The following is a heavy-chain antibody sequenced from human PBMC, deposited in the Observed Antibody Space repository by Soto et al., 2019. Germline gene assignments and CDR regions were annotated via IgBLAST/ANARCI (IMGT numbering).Heavy chain of an antibody. Sequence: SETLSITCTVSGGSVSSGSYYWSWIRQPPGKELEWIGSIYNSGSTYYNPSLKSRVTISVDTSKNQFSLKLSSVTAADTAVYYCARSSYSEEGFLEWLSNYYYYMDVWGKGTTVTVSS. J-gene: IGHJ6*03. CDR3: ARSSYSEEGFLEWLSNYYYYMDV. D-gene: IGHD3-3*01. CDR2: IYNSGST. CDR1: GGSVSSGSYY. V-gene: IGHV4-39*01.